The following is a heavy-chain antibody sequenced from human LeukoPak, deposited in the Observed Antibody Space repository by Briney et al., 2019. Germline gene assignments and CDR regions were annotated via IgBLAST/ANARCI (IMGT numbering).Heavy chain of an antibody. CDR2: ISSDGSKE. CDR1: GFSFLHYG. J-gene: IGHJ4*02. V-gene: IGHV3-30*18. CDR3: AKDGYCSGGSCYANFFDR. D-gene: IGHD2-15*01. Sequence: GGSLRLSCAASGFSFLHYGIHWVRQAPGKGLEWVAFISSDGSKEYYADSVKGRFTIARDNSKNTLYLHVNSPRAEDTAVFFCAKDGYCSGGSCYANFFDRWGQGTLVTVSS.